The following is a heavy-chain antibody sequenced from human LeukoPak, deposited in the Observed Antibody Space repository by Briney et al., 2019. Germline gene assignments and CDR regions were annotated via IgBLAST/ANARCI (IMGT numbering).Heavy chain of an antibody. Sequence: ASVKVSCKASGGTFSSYAISWVRQAPGEGLEWMGGIIPIFGTANYAQKFQGRVTITTDESTSTAYMELSSLRSEDAAVYYCARLTGDWRDYWGQGTLVTVSS. CDR2: IIPIFGTA. J-gene: IGHJ4*02. CDR3: ARLTGDWRDY. D-gene: IGHD3-9*01. V-gene: IGHV1-69*05. CDR1: GGTFSSYA.